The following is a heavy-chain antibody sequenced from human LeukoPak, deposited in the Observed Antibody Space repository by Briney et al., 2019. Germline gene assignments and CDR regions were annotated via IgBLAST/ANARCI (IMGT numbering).Heavy chain of an antibody. CDR1: GYSISSGYY. CDR3: ARHLKRRITMIVVPGVGYMDV. Sequence: PSETLSLTCTVSGYSISSGYYWSWIRQPPGKGLEWIGEINHSGSTNYNPSLKSRVTISVDTSKNQFSLKLSSVTAADTAVYYCARHLKRRITMIVVPGVGYMDVWGKGTTVTVSS. V-gene: IGHV4-38-2*02. CDR2: INHSGST. D-gene: IGHD3-22*01. J-gene: IGHJ6*03.